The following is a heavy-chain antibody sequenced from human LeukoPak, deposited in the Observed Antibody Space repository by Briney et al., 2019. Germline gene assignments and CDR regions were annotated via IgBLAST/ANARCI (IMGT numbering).Heavy chain of an antibody. V-gene: IGHV3-11*01. CDR3: ARESYYDSSGYYGHGDY. CDR1: GFTFDDYA. Sequence: GGSLRLSCAASGFTFDDYAMHGVRQAPGKGLECVSYISSSGSTIYYADSVKGRFTISRDNAKNSLYLQMNSLRAEDTAVYYCARESYYDSSGYYGHGDYWGQGTLVTVSS. CDR2: ISSSGSTI. D-gene: IGHD3-22*01. J-gene: IGHJ4*02.